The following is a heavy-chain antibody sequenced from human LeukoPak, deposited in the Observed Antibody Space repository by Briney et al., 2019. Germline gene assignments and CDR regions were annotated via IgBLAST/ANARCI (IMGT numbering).Heavy chain of an antibody. J-gene: IGHJ4*02. CDR2: ISSSSSYI. Sequence: GGFLRLSCAASGFTFSSYSMNWVRQAPGKGLEWVSSISSSSSYIYYADSVKGRFTISRDNAKNSLYLQMNSLRAEDTAVYYCVSYSSSALGDYWGQGTLVTVSS. D-gene: IGHD6-6*01. V-gene: IGHV3-21*01. CDR1: GFTFSSYS. CDR3: VSYSSSALGDY.